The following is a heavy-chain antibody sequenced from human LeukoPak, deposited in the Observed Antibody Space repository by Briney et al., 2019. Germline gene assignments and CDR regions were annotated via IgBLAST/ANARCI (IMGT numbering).Heavy chain of an antibody. D-gene: IGHD4-11*01. CDR2: IRSNRVTT. Sequence: GGSLRLSCAASGFTFSNYAMTWVRQAPGKGLEWVSAIRSNRVTTYDADSVKGRFTISRDNSKNTLYLEMKSLRADNTAVYYCAKDLLTVTTFDAFDIWGQGTMVTVSS. CDR3: AKDLLTVTTFDAFDI. J-gene: IGHJ3*02. V-gene: IGHV3-23*01. CDR1: GFTFSNYA.